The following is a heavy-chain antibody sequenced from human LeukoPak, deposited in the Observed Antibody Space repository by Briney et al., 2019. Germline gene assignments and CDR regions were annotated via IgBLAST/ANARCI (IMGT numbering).Heavy chain of an antibody. CDR2: IWYDGSNK. D-gene: IGHD2-2*01. V-gene: IGHV3-33*06. J-gene: IGHJ4*02. CDR3: AKDARSSTSCYAN. CDR1: GFTFSSYG. Sequence: GRSLRLSCAASGFTFSSYGMHWVRQAPGMGLEWVAVIWYDGSNKYYADSVKGRFTISRDNSKNTLYLQMNSLRAEDTAVYYCAKDARSSTSCYANWGQGTLVTVSS.